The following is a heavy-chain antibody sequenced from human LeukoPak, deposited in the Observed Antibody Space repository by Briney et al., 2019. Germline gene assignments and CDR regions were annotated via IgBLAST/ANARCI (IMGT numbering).Heavy chain of an antibody. D-gene: IGHD3-3*01. V-gene: IGHV3-20*01. CDR1: GFTFSSYA. Sequence: PGGSLRLSCAASGFTFSSYAMSWVRQAPGKGLEWVSGISWNSGSIGYADSVKGRFTISRDNAKNSLYLQMNSLRAEDTALYHCAREYDFSYYYGMDVWGQGTTVTVSS. CDR3: AREYDFSYYYGMDV. CDR2: ISWNSGSI. J-gene: IGHJ6*02.